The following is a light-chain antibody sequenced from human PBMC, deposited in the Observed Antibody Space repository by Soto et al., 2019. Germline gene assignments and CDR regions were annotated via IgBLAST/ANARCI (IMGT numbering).Light chain of an antibody. CDR2: GAS. V-gene: IGKV3-20*01. J-gene: IGKJ3*01. CDR3: QQYGSSPIT. Sequence: EIVLTQSPGTLSLSPGERASLSCRASQSVSSSYLAWYRQKPGQAPRLLIYGASSRATGIPDRFSGSGSGTDFTLTISRLEPEDFAVYYCQQYGSSPITFGHGAKVDIK. CDR1: QSVSSSY.